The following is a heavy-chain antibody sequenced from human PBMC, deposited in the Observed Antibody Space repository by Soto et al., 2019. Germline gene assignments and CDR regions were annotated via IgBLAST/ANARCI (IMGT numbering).Heavy chain of an antibody. CDR2: ISGNGGSL. J-gene: IGHJ4*02. CDR1: GFRFNSFA. Sequence: EVRLLESGGGLVQPGGSLRLSCAASGFRFNSFAMSWVRQAPGKGPEWVSGISGNGGSLFYADSVRGRFTISRDSSTNTLYLQMNSLRAEDTAVYYCAKDWGYCSGGSCPFFDYWGQGTLVTVSS. D-gene: IGHD2-15*01. CDR3: AKDWGYCSGGSCPFFDY. V-gene: IGHV3-23*01.